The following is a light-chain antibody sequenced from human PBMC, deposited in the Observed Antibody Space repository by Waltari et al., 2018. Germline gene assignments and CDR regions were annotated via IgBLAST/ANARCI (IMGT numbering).Light chain of an antibody. CDR1: DSDVGAYDY. Sequence: QSALTQPASVSGSPGQSITISCPGTDSDVGAYDYVSWYQRHPGKAPHLIIYDVSKRPSGISNRFSAANSGNTASLTISALQAEDEADYYCSSYTTSSAPGVFGTGTRVTVL. CDR3: SSYTTSSAPGV. J-gene: IGLJ1*01. CDR2: DVS. V-gene: IGLV2-14*03.